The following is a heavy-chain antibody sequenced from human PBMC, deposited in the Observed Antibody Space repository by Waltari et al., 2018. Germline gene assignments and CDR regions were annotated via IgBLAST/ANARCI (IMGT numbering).Heavy chain of an antibody. D-gene: IGHD7-27*01. V-gene: IGHV1-2*06. Sequence: QVQMVQSGAEVKKPGASVKVSCKASGYSFTAYYLHWVRQAPEQGLEWMGRSNPNSGATTYAQMFQGRVTMTRNTSSSTAYMEVTGLRSDDTAVYYCARVLSTVQLGIFAYWGQGTVVTVSS. CDR3: ARVLSTVQLGIFAY. J-gene: IGHJ4*02. CDR1: GYSFTAYY. CDR2: SNPNSGAT.